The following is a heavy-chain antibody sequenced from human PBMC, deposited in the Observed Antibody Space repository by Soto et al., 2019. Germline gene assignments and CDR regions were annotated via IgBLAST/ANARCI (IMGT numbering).Heavy chain of an antibody. D-gene: IGHD2-15*01. J-gene: IGHJ5*02. V-gene: IGHV1-18*04. Sequence: VASVKVSCKASGYTFTSYGISWVRQAPGQGLEWMGWISAYNGNTNYAQKLQGRVTMTTDTSTSTAYMELRSLRSDDTAVYYCARDSYGTYCSGGSCYPVGWFDPWG. CDR2: ISAYNGNT. CDR1: GYTFTSYG. CDR3: ARDSYGTYCSGGSCYPVGWFDP.